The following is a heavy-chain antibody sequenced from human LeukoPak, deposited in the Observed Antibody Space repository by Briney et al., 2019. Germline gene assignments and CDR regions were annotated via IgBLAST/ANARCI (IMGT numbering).Heavy chain of an antibody. CDR3: TDTGPADAFDI. CDR2: ISSSSSYI. V-gene: IGHV3-21*01. D-gene: IGHD1-14*01. CDR1: GFIFSSYS. J-gene: IGHJ3*02. Sequence: PGGSLRLSCAASGFIFSSYSMNWVRQAPGKGLEWVSSISSSSSYIYYADSVKGRFTISRDNAKNSLYLQMNSLRAEDTAVYYCTDTGPADAFDIWGQGTMVTVSS.